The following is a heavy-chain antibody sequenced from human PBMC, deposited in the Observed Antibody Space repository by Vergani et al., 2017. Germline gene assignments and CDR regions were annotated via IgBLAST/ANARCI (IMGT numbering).Heavy chain of an antibody. D-gene: IGHD3-3*01. CDR1: GYTFTSYY. Sequence: QVQLVQSGAEVKKPGASVKVSCKASGYTFTSYYMHWVRQAPGQGLEWMGIINPSGGSTSYVQKFQGRVTMTRDTSTSTVYMELSSLRSEDTAVYYCARGREYYDFWSGYHDPPIDYWGQGTLVTVSS. J-gene: IGHJ4*02. CDR3: ARGREYYDFWSGYHDPPIDY. V-gene: IGHV1-46*03. CDR2: INPSGGST.